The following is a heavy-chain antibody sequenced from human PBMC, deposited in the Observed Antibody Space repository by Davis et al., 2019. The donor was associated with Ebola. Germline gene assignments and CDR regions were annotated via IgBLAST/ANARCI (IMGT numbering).Heavy chain of an antibody. D-gene: IGHD6-19*01. CDR2: IYYSGST. CDR1: GGSISSSSYY. V-gene: IGHV4-39*07. J-gene: IGHJ6*04. Sequence: MPSETLSLTCTVSGGSISSSSYYWGWIRQPPGKGLEWIGSIYYSGSTYYNPSLKSRVTISVDKSNNQFSLKLNSVTAADTAVYYCARDRVAVAGTGIHYYYGMDVWGKGTTVTVSS. CDR3: ARDRVAVAGTGIHYYYGMDV.